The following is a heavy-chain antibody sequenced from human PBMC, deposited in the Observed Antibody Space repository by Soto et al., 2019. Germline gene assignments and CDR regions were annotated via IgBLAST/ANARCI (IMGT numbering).Heavy chain of an antibody. CDR1: GFTFSSYG. CDR2: ISYDGSNK. J-gene: IGHJ4*02. Sequence: GGSLRLSCAASGFTFSSYGMHWVRQAPGKGLEWVAVISYDGSNKYYADSVKGRFTISRDNSKNTLYLQMNSLRAEDTAVYYCAKNGEIPPSYGDYVWVAAYWGQGTLVTVSS. CDR3: AKNGEIPPSYGDYVWVAAY. D-gene: IGHD4-17*01. V-gene: IGHV3-30*18.